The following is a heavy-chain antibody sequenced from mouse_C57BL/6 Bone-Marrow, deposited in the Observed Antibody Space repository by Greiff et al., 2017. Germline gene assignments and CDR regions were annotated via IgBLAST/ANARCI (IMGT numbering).Heavy chain of an antibody. Sequence: VQLQESGAELMKPGASVKLSCKASGYTFTGYWIEWVKQRPGHGLEWIGEILPGRGSTNDNEKFKGKATFTADTSSNTAYMQLSSLAPEDSAIYYCARDSSCSDFEVWGTGTTVTAAS. V-gene: IGHV1-9*01. CDR2: ILPGRGST. CDR1: GYTFTGYW. J-gene: IGHJ1*03. D-gene: IGHD3-2*02. CDR3: ARDSSCSDFEV.